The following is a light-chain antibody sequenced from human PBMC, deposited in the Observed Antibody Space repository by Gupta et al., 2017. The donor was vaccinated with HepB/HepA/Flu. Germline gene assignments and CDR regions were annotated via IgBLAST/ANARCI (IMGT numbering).Light chain of an antibody. J-gene: IGKJ1*01. CDR1: QSISRW. CDR2: KAS. Sequence: DIQMTQSPSTLSASVGDRVTITCRASQSISRWLVWYQQKPGKAPKLLICKASSLESGVPSRFSGSASGTEFTLTISSLQPDDFATYYCQHYNSFSWTFGQGTKVEIK. V-gene: IGKV1-5*03. CDR3: QHYNSFSWT.